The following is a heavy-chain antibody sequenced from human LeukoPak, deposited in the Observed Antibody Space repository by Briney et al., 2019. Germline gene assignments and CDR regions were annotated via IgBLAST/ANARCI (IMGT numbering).Heavy chain of an antibody. V-gene: IGHV3-7*01. Sequence: PGGSLRLSCAASGFTFSSYWMSWVRQAPGKGLEWVANIKQDGSEKYYVDSVKGRFTISRDNAKNSLYLQMNSLRAEDTAVYYCARKFGGYDIYYYYYYMDVWGKGTTVTVSS. D-gene: IGHD5-12*01. CDR2: IKQDGSEK. CDR3: ARKFGGYDIYYYYYYMDV. CDR1: GFTFSSYW. J-gene: IGHJ6*03.